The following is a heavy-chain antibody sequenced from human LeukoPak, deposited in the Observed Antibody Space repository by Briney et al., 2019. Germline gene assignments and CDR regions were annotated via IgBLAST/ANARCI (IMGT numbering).Heavy chain of an antibody. J-gene: IGHJ6*03. CDR1: GYTFTGYY. V-gene: IGHV1-8*03. CDR2: INPNSGNT. D-gene: IGHD3-3*01. CDR3: ARASAYYDFWSGYYAPYYYYYMDV. Sequence: ASVKVSCKASGYTFTGYYMHWVRQAPGQGLEWMGWINPNSGNTGYAQKFQGRVTITRNTSISTAYMELSSLRSEDTAVYYCARASAYYDFWSGYYAPYYYYYMDVWGKGTTVTVSS.